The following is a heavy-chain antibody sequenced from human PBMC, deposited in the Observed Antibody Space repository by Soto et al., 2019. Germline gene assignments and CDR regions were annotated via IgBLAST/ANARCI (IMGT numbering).Heavy chain of an antibody. CDR1: GGSFSDYA. D-gene: IGHD3-22*01. CDR2: IIPMLGIA. Sequence: QVQLVQSGAEVKKPGSSVKVSCQASGGSFSDYAISWVRQAPGQGLEWMGGIIPMLGIADNAQKFQGRVIITADEYTSTVYMELSSLRSEDTAVYYCAGDGDYNDRSGFQRDYHYYGMDVWGQGTTVTVSS. V-gene: IGHV1-69*01. CDR3: AGDGDYNDRSGFQRDYHYYGMDV. J-gene: IGHJ6*02.